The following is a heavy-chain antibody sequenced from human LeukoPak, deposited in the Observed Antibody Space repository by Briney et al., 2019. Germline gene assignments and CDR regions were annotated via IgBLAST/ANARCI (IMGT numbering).Heavy chain of an antibody. Sequence: SVKVSCKASGGTFSSYAISWVRQTPGQGLEWMGGIIPIFGTANYAQKFQGRVTITADESTSTAYMELSSLRSEDTAVYYCARGVFTMVRGIYYYYGMDVWGQGTTVTVSS. CDR1: GGTFSSYA. V-gene: IGHV1-69*13. D-gene: IGHD3-10*01. CDR3: ARGVFTMVRGIYYYYGMDV. J-gene: IGHJ6*02. CDR2: IIPIFGTA.